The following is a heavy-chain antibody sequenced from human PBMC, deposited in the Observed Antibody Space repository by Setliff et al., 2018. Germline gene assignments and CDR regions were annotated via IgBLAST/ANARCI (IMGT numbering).Heavy chain of an antibody. D-gene: IGHD5-18*01. CDR3: ATSVSWIQLVLYPQGHPEPFDY. Sequence: ASVKVSCKVSGYTLTELSMHWVRQAPGKGLEWMGGFDPEDGETIYAQKFQGRVTMTRNTSISTAYMELSSLRSEDTALYYCATSVSWIQLVLYPQGHPEPFDYWGQGTLVTVSS. V-gene: IGHV1-24*01. CDR1: GYTLTELS. J-gene: IGHJ4*02. CDR2: FDPEDGET.